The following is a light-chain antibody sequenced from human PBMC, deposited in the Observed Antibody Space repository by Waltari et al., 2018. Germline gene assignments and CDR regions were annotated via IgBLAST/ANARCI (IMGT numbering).Light chain of an antibody. J-gene: IGLJ3*02. Sequence: QAVVTQEPSLTVSPGGTVTLTCGSSTGTVTRGHFPYWFQRKPGQAPTTLIYDASKKQSWTPARFSGSLVGGKAALTLSGAQPEDEAEYYCLLFYNGPRVFGGGTKLTVL. CDR1: TGTVTRGHF. CDR2: DAS. V-gene: IGLV7-46*01. CDR3: LLFYNGPRV.